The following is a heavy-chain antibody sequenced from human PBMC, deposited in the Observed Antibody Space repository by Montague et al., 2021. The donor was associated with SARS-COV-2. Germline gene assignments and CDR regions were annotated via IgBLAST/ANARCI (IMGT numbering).Heavy chain of an antibody. CDR2: IDWDDDK. V-gene: IGHV2-70*11. J-gene: IGHJ6*02. CDR1: GFSLSTSGMC. Sequence: PALVKPTQTLTLTCTFSGFSLSTSGMCVSWIRQPPGKALEWLARIDWDDDKYYSTSLKTRLTISKDTSKNQVVLTMTNMDPVDTATYYCARTAGTDYTGYYYHAMDVWGQGTTVIVSS. CDR3: ARTAGTDYTGYYYHAMDV. D-gene: IGHD3-10*01.